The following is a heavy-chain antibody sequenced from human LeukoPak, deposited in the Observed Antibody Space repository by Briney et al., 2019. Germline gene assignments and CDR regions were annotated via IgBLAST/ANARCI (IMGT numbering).Heavy chain of an antibody. J-gene: IGHJ6*04. Sequence: GGSLRLSXAASGFTVRSNYMSWVRQAPGKGLEWVSVIYSGGSTYYADSVKGRFTISRDNSKNTLYLQMNSLRAEDTAVYYCARDLDGDYGAFAMDVWGKGTTVTVSS. V-gene: IGHV3-66*02. CDR1: GFTVRSNY. CDR2: IYSGGST. D-gene: IGHD4-17*01. CDR3: ARDLDGDYGAFAMDV.